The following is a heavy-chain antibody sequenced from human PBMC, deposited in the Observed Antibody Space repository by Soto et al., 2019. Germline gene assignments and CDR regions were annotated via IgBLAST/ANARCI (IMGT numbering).Heavy chain of an antibody. D-gene: IGHD3-3*01. CDR1: GFTFSSYS. CDR3: VRDPYYDFWSGYYREDYYYGMDV. CDR2: ISSSSSYI. V-gene: IGHV3-21*01. J-gene: IGHJ6*02. Sequence: EVQLVESGGGLVKPGGSLRLSCAASGFTFSSYSMNWVRQAPGKGLEWVSSISSSSSYIYYADSVKGRFTISRDNAKNSLYLQMNSLRAEDTAVYYCVRDPYYDFWSGYYREDYYYGMDVWGQGTTVTVSS.